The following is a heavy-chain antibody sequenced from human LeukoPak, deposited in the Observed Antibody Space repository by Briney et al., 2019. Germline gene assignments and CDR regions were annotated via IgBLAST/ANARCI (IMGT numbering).Heavy chain of an antibody. Sequence: PGGSLRLSCVASGFTVSSTYMTWVRQAPGKGLEWVSVLYSGGGPHYADSVRGRFTISRDNSKSTLYLQMNNLKTEDTAVYYCATSSGWYEQFDYWGQGTLVTVSS. J-gene: IGHJ4*02. CDR1: GFTVSSTY. V-gene: IGHV3-53*01. D-gene: IGHD6-19*01. CDR3: ATSSGWYEQFDY. CDR2: LYSGGGP.